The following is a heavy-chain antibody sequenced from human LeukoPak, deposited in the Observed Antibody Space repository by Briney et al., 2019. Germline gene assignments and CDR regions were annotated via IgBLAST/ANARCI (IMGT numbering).Heavy chain of an antibody. V-gene: IGHV3-23*01. CDR1: GLTFSNYA. CDR3: ARDYYDGSAYYSYYEY. J-gene: IGHJ4*02. Sequence: GGSLRLSCAASGLTFSNYAMSWVRQAPGKGLEWASAISGSGGSTYYADSVKGRFTISRDNSKNTLSLQMNSLRAEDTAVYYCARDYYDGSAYYSYYEYWGQGTLVTVSS. D-gene: IGHD3-22*01. CDR2: ISGSGGST.